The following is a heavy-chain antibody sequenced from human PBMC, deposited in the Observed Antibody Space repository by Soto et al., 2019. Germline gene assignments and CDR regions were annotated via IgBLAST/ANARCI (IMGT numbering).Heavy chain of an antibody. CDR2: ISYDGSKK. CDR3: AKDPSTDPATLNF. CDR1: GFVFSTYA. Sequence: QPGGSLRLSCAASGFVFSTYAMHWVRQAPGKGLEWVAFISYDGSKKYCADSVKGRFTISRDNSKNTLYLQMSSLRTEDTAVYYCAKDPSTDPATLNFSGQATLVTVSS. J-gene: IGHJ4*02. V-gene: IGHV3-30*18. D-gene: IGHD2-2*01.